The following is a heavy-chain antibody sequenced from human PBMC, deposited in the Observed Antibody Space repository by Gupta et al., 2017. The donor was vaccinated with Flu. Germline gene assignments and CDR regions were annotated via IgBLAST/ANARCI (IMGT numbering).Heavy chain of an antibody. CDR2: ISYSGIT. CDR1: GGSLRDFY. V-gene: IGHV4-34*02. CDR3: ARQTWNDYY. J-gene: IGHJ4*02. D-gene: IGHD1-1*01. Sequence: QVQLQQWGAGLLRPSETLSLTCAVYGGSLRDFYWSWIRQSPGKGLEWIGEISYSGITKYNPSLGSRVTISIDKPRNQFSLKMSFVTAADTAVYYCARQTWNDYYWGQGTLVAVSS.